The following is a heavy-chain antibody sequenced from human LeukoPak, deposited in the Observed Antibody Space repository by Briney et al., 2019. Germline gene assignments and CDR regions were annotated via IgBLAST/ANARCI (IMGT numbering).Heavy chain of an antibody. D-gene: IGHD6-19*01. CDR1: GFTFSSYS. J-gene: IGHJ4*02. V-gene: IGHV3-48*04. Sequence: PGGSLRLSCAASGFTFSSYSMNWVRQAPGKGLEWVSYISSSSSNIYYADSVKGRFTISRDNAKNSLYLQMNSLRAEDTAVYYCARVSSSGWSAPDYWGQGTLVTVSS. CDR3: ARVSSSGWSAPDY. CDR2: ISSSSSNI.